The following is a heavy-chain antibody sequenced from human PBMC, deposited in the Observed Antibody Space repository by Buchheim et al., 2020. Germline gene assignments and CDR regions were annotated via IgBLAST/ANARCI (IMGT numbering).Heavy chain of an antibody. D-gene: IGHD2-2*02. J-gene: IGHJ4*02. V-gene: IGHV3-23*01. CDR3: AKDSSFRYCSSTSCYTMFDY. CDR2: ISGSGGST. Sequence: EVQLLESGGGLVQPGGSLRLSCAASGFTFSSYAMSWVRQAPGKGLEWVSAISGSGGSTYYADSVKGRFAISSDNSKNTLYLQMNSLRAEDTAVYYCAKDSSFRYCSSTSCYTMFDYWGQGTL. CDR1: GFTFSSYA.